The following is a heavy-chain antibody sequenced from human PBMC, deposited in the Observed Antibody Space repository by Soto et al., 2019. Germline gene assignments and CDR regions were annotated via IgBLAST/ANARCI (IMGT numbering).Heavy chain of an antibody. CDR2: VHQSGGT. CDR1: GGSIHSSDW. V-gene: IGHV4-4*02. Sequence: QVQLQESGPGLVKSSETLSLTCAISGGSIHSSDWRTWVRQPPGKGLEWIGEVHQSGGTNYNPSLKSRVSVELDKSKNQFSRKLRSVTAADTGVYYCAGGVAHWGQGILVTVSS. J-gene: IGHJ4*02. CDR3: AGGVAH. D-gene: IGHD3-10*01.